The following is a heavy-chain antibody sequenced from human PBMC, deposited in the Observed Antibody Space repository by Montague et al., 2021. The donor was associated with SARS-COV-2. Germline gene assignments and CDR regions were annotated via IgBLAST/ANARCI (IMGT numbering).Heavy chain of an antibody. CDR1: GGSISPYY. D-gene: IGHD3-10*01. Sequence: SETLSLTCTVSGGSISPYYWTWIRQPPGKGLEWIGYIYYTGNTKYKPSLKSRVTIPVDTSKNQFSLNLKSVTAADTAAYYCARDRGRYFDSGSYNWLDSWGQGTLVTVSS. V-gene: IGHV4-59*01. J-gene: IGHJ5*01. CDR2: IYYTGNT. CDR3: ARDRGRYFDSGSYNWLDS.